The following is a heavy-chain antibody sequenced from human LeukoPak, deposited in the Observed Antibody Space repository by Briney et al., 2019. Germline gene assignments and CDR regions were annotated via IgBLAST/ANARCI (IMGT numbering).Heavy chain of an antibody. V-gene: IGHV3-21*01. CDR3: ARGMVTFWFDP. CDR1: GFTFSSYS. J-gene: IGHJ5*02. Sequence: GGSLRLSCAASGFTFSSYSMNWVRQAPGKGLEWVSSISSSSSYIYYADSVKGRFTISRDNANNSLYLQMNSLRAEDTAVYYCARGMVTFWFDPWGQGTLVTVSS. CDR2: ISSSSSYI. D-gene: IGHD3-16*01.